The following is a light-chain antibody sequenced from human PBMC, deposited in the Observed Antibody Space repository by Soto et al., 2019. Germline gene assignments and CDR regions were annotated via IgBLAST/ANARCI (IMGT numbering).Light chain of an antibody. CDR1: QSVSSN. Sequence: EIAITQCPATVSVSPGERATLSCRASQSVSSNLAWYQQKPGQAPRLLIYGASTRATGIPARFSGSGSGTEFTLTISSLQSEDFAVYYCQQYNNWPRTFGQGTKVDIK. J-gene: IGKJ1*01. V-gene: IGKV3-15*01. CDR3: QQYNNWPRT. CDR2: GAS.